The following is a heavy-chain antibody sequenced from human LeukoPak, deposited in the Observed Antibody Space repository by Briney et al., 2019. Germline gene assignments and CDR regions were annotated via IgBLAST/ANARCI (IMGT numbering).Heavy chain of an antibody. CDR1: GFTFSSYS. D-gene: IGHD5-24*01. CDR3: ARDRIGDGYKPPHFQH. CDR2: ISSSSSTI. Sequence: GGSLRPSCAASGFTFSSYSMNWVRQAPGKGLEWVSYISSSSSTIYYADSVKGRFTISRDNAKNSLYLQMNSLRAENTAVYYCARDRIGDGYKPPHFQHWGQGTLVTVSS. J-gene: IGHJ1*01. V-gene: IGHV3-48*04.